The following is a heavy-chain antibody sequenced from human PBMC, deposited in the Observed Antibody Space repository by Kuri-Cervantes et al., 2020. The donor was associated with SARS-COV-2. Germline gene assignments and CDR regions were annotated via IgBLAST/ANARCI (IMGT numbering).Heavy chain of an antibody. J-gene: IGHJ4*02. CDR1: GFTFSTYG. Sequence: GESLKISCAASGFTFSTYGMHWVRQAPGKGLEWVAFIRYDGSNQYYADSVRGRFTISRDNSKNTLYLQMNSLRTEDTAVYYCANNHDAVDCWGRGTPVTVSS. CDR3: ANNHDAVDC. D-gene: IGHD3-16*01. CDR2: IRYDGSNQ. V-gene: IGHV3-30*02.